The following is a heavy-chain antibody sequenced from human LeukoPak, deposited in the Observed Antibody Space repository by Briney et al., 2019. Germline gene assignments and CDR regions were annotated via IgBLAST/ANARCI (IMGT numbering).Heavy chain of an antibody. V-gene: IGHV4-59*01. CDR2: IYYSGST. J-gene: IGHJ4*02. Sequence: SETLSLTCTVSGGSISSYYWSWIRQPPGKGLEWIGYIYYSGSTNYNPSLKSRVTISVDTSKHQFSLKLSSVTAADTAVYYCARLYYYDSSGYYPYFDYWGQGTLVTVSS. CDR1: GGSISSYY. D-gene: IGHD3-22*01. CDR3: ARLYYYDSSGYYPYFDY.